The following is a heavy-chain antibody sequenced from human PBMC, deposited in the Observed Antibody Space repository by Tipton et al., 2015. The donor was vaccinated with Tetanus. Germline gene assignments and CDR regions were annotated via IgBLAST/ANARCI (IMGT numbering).Heavy chain of an antibody. CDR2: VYSSGST. CDR3: ARDFRERSGTYYSYYYTMDV. D-gene: IGHD1-26*01. J-gene: IGHJ6*02. V-gene: IGHV4-4*07. Sequence: TLSLTCTVSGGSLNTFYWNWIRQPAGKGLEWIGRVYSSGSTNYNPSLKSRVTMSINAPKTHFSLELTFVTAADTAVYYCARDFRERSGTYYSYYYTMDVWGQGTTVTVSS. CDR1: GGSLNTFY.